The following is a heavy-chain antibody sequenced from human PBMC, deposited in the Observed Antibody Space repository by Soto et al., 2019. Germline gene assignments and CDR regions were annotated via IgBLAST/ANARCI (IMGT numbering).Heavy chain of an antibody. V-gene: IGHV3-9*01. CDR2: ISWNGAFI. D-gene: IGHD4-4*01. J-gene: IGHJ4*02. CDR3: TRDIFRTVTTVDF. CDR1: GFDFDDHA. Sequence: EVQLVESGGGLVQPGRSLRLSCVGSGFDFDDHAMSWVRQAPGKGLEWVAGISWNGAFIGYANSVRGRFTISRDDAKNSLYLQMNSLRTEDTALYSCTRDIFRTVTTVDFWGQGTLVTVSS.